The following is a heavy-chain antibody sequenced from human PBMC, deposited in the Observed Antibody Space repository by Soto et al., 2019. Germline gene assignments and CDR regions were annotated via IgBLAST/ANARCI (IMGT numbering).Heavy chain of an antibody. CDR3: ARGGAHCSNGVCLGQY. D-gene: IGHD2-8*01. V-gene: IGHV1-2*02. CDR2: INSYSGAT. Sequence: ASVKVSCKASGYTFTDYYMHWVRQAPGHGLERAGCINSYSGATNFAQKFQGRVTMTRETSITTAYMELNRLTSDDTAVYYCARGGAHCSNGVCLGQYWGQGTLVTVSS. J-gene: IGHJ4*02. CDR1: GYTFTDYY.